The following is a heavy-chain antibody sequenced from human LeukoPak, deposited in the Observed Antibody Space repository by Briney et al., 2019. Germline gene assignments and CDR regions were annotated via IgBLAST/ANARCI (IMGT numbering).Heavy chain of an antibody. J-gene: IGHJ2*01. D-gene: IGHD7-27*01. Sequence: PGTSVKVSCKASGFTFTSSAMQWVRQARGQRLEWIGWIVVGSGNTNYAQKFQERVTITRDMSTSTAYMELSSLRSEDTAVYYCARIRVTGQWYFDLWGHGTLVTVSS. CDR1: GFTFTSSA. CDR3: ARIRVTGQWYFDL. CDR2: IVVGSGNT. V-gene: IGHV1-58*02.